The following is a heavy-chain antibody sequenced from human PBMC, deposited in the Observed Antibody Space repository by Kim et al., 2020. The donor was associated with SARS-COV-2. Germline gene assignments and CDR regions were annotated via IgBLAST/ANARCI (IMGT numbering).Heavy chain of an antibody. J-gene: IGHJ6*02. CDR1: GFTFWGYT. V-gene: IGHV3-23*03. CDR3: VKGTGFILPSDSTYNLDV. Sequence: GGSLRLSCAASGFTFWGYTMNWVRQAPGKGLEWVSLFYGGADATRYADSVKGRFTISRDNSKSTLYLQMTTLRVEDPAVYYCVKGTGFILPSDSTYNLDVWGQGTTVIVSS. CDR2: FYGGADAT. D-gene: IGHD1-26*01.